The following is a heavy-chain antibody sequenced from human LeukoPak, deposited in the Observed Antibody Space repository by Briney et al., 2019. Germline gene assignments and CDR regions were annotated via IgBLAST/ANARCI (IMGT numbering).Heavy chain of an antibody. V-gene: IGHV4-34*01. CDR2: INHSGST. J-gene: IGHJ6*03. CDR3: ARFSVGRGYGARDYMDV. CDR1: GGSFSGYY. D-gene: IGHD5-12*01. Sequence: SETLSLTCAVYGGSFSGYYWSWIRQPPGKGLEWIGEINHSGSTNYNPSLKSRVTMSVDTSKTQFSLKLSSVTAADTAVYYCARFSVGRGYGARDYMDVWGKGTTVTVSS.